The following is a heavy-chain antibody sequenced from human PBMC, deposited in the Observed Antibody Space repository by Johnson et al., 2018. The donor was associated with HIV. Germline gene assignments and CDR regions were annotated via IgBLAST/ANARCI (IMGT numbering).Heavy chain of an antibody. V-gene: IGHV3-30*02. CDR3: AKGTAVADDAFDI. Sequence: QVLLVESGGGLVKPGGSLRLSCAASGFTFSSYGMHWVRQAPGKGLEWVAFIRYDGSNKYYADSVKGRFTISRDNSKNTLYLQMNSLRAEDTAVYYCAKGTAVADDAFDIWGQGTMVTVSS. D-gene: IGHD6-19*01. CDR1: GFTFSSYG. J-gene: IGHJ3*02. CDR2: IRYDGSNK.